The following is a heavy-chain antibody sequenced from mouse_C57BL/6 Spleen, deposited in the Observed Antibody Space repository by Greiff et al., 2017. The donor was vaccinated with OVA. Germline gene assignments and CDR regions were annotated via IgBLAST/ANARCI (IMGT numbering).Heavy chain of an antibody. V-gene: IGHV3-6*01. Sequence: EVKLVESGPGLVKPSQSLSLTCSVTGYSITSGYYWNWIRQFPGNKLEWMGYISYDGSNNYNPSLKNRISITRDTSKNQFFLKLNSVTTEDTATYYCARVYYDYAWYFDVWGTGTTVTVSS. J-gene: IGHJ1*03. CDR1: GYSITSGYY. CDR3: ARVYYDYAWYFDV. D-gene: IGHD2-4*01. CDR2: ISYDGSN.